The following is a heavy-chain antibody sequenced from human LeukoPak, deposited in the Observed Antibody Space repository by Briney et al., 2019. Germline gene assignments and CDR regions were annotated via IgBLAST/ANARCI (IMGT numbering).Heavy chain of an antibody. Sequence: ASVRVSCKASGYTFTNYAVGWVRQAPGQGLEWMRYISPNTGNTNYAQKFQGRVTMTTDTSTSTVYMDLRSLTSDDTAMYYCARGGRWQRVPWGQGTLVSVPS. CDR1: GYTFTNYA. V-gene: IGHV1-18*01. CDR3: ARGGRWQRVP. D-gene: IGHD2-15*01. CDR2: ISPNTGNT. J-gene: IGHJ5*02.